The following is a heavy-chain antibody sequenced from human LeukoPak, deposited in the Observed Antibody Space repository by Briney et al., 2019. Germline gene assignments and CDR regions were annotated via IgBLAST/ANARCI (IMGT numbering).Heavy chain of an antibody. CDR3: ARRGPGFRDIVVVPAAIRFDP. J-gene: IGHJ5*02. V-gene: IGHV4-59*12. CDR1: GVPISNYY. CDR2: IYYTEST. Sequence: PSETLSLTCTVSGVPISNYYWTWIRQPPGKGLEWIGYIYYTESTNYNPSLKSRVTISVDTSKNQFSLKLSSVNAADTAVYYCARRGPGFRDIVVVPAAIRFDPWGQGTLVTVSS. D-gene: IGHD2-2*02.